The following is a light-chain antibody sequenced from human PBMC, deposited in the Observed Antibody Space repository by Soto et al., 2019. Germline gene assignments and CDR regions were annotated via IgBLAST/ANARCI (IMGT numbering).Light chain of an antibody. CDR1: PDISNY. Sequence: DIQMTQSPSSLSASVGDRVTITCQASPDISNYLNWYQQKPGKAPKLLIYDASNLETGVPSRFSGSGSGTDFTFTISSLQSEDIAEYYCQQYDNLPPYTFGQGTKLEIK. CDR3: QQYDNLPPYT. V-gene: IGKV1-33*01. J-gene: IGKJ2*01. CDR2: DAS.